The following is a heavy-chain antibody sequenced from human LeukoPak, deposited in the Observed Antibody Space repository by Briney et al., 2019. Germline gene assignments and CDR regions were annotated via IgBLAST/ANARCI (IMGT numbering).Heavy chain of an antibody. D-gene: IGHD3-22*01. CDR2: IYYSGST. Sequence: PSETLSLTCTVSGGSISSHYWSWIRQPPGKGLEWIGYIYYSGSTNSNPSLKSRVTISVDTSKNQFSLKLSSVTAADTAVYYCATSTPNYDSLAALFYYYYYMDVWGKGTTVTVSS. J-gene: IGHJ6*03. CDR1: GGSISSHY. V-gene: IGHV4-59*11. CDR3: ATSTPNYDSLAALFYYYYYMDV.